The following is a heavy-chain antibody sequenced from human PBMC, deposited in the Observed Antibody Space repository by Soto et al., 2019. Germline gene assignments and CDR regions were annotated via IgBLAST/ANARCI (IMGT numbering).Heavy chain of an antibody. D-gene: IGHD3-16*01. CDR3: ARYVAWGKFDS. V-gene: IGHV4-31*03. CDR2: IYFSGGT. Sequence: QVQLQESGPGLVKPSQTLSLTCTVSGGSVNSGGYYWSWVRQHPGKGLECIGHIYFSGGTSYTPSLQSRISISLGTSKNQFSLKVTSVTAADTAVYYCARYVAWGKFDSWGQGTLVAVTS. J-gene: IGHJ5*01. CDR1: GGSVNSGGYY.